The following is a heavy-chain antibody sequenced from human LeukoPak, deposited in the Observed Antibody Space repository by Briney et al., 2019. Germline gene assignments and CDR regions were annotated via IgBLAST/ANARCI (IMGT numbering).Heavy chain of an antibody. Sequence: TLSLTCTVPGGPITSGGYYWSWIRQPXGKGLEWIGYIYHSGSTYYNPSLKSRITISVDRSKNQFSLKLNSVTAADTAVYYCARLGGYYFDYWGQGTLVTVSS. J-gene: IGHJ4*02. CDR3: ARLGGYYFDY. CDR1: GGPITSGGYY. V-gene: IGHV4-30-2*01. D-gene: IGHD1-26*01. CDR2: IYHSGST.